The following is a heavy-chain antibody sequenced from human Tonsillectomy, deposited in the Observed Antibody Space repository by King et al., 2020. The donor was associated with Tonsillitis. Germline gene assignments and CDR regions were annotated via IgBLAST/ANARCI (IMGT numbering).Heavy chain of an antibody. V-gene: IGHV3-7*01. CDR1: GFIFSNYY. Sequence: VQLVESGGGLVQPGGSLRLSCAASGFIFSNYYMSWVRQAPGKGLEWVANIRHDESDTGYVDSVKGRFTISRDNAKNSVYLQMNSLRAEDTAVYYCATGSSGRDAYPDYWGQGTLVTVSS. CDR3: ATGSSGRDAYPDY. CDR2: IRHDESDT. J-gene: IGHJ4*02. D-gene: IGHD5-24*01.